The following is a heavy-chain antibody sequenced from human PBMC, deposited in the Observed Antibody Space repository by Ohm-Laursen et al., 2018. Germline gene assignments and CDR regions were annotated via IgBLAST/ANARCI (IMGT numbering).Heavy chain of an antibody. CDR2: ISSSGNT. CDR1: GGSVSTYY. CDR3: AREGKSDDSTGYFLGY. J-gene: IGHJ4*02. V-gene: IGHV4-4*07. Sequence: GTLSLTCTVSGGSVSTYYWNWIRQPPGKGLEWIGRISSSGNTNYNPSLKSRVTMSVDTSKNQFSLKLSSSTDADTAVYYCAREGKSDDSTGYFLGYWGPGTLVTVSS. D-gene: IGHD3-22*01.